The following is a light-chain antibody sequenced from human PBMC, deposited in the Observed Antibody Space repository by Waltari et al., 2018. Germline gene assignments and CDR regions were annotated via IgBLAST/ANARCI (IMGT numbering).Light chain of an antibody. CDR3: NSYAGSSSWV. CDR2: DVS. CDR1: SSDVGFYNY. Sequence: QSALTQPASVSGSPGQSITISCTGTSSDVGFYNYVSWYQQHPGKAPQLMIYDVSERPSGVSKRFSGSKSGNTASLTISGLQAEDEADYYCNSYAGSSSWVFGGGTKLTVL. J-gene: IGLJ3*02. V-gene: IGLV2-14*01.